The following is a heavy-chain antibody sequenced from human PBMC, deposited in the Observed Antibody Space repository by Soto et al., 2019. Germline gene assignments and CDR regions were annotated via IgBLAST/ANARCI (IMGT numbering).Heavy chain of an antibody. D-gene: IGHD5-12*01. Sequence: SQTLSLTCTVSGGSISSSSYYWGWIRQPPGKGLEWIGSIYYSGSTYYNPSLKSRVTISVDTSKNQFSLKLSSVTAADTAVYYCARQMATIESDYWGQGTLVTVSS. J-gene: IGHJ4*02. CDR1: GGSISSSSYY. CDR2: IYYSGST. V-gene: IGHV4-39*01. CDR3: ARQMATIESDY.